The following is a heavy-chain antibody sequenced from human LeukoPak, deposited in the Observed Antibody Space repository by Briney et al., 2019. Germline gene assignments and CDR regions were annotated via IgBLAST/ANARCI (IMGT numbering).Heavy chain of an antibody. D-gene: IGHD2-2*01. CDR1: GYTFTSYD. J-gene: IGHJ4*02. V-gene: IGHV1-46*01. CDR2: INPSGGST. CDR3: ARAPPHCSSTSCLPNFDY. Sequence: ASVKVSCKASGYTFTSYDINWVRQAPGQGLEWMGIINPSGGSTSYAQKFQGRVTMARDTSTSTVYMELSSLRSEDTAVYYCARAPPHCSSTSCLPNFDYWGQGTLVTVSS.